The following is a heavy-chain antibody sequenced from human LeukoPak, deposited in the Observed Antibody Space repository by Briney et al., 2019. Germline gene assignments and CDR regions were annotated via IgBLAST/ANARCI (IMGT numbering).Heavy chain of an antibody. CDR2: INPNSGGT. CDR1: GYTFTGYY. CDR3: ARVFTAGSGSPTFDY. D-gene: IGHD3-10*01. Sequence: ASVKVSCKASGYTFTGYYMHWVRQAPGQGLEWMGWINPNSGGTNYAQKFQGRVTMTRDTSISTAYMELSRLRSDDTAVYYCARVFTAGSGSPTFDYWGQGTLVTASS. V-gene: IGHV1-2*02. J-gene: IGHJ4*02.